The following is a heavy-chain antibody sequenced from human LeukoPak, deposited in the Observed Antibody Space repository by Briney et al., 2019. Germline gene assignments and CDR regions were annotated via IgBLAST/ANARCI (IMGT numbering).Heavy chain of an antibody. Sequence: PGGSLRLSCAASGFTFSSYAMHWVRQAPGKGLEWVANIKQDGSEKYYVDSVKGRFTISRDNAKNSLYLQMNSLRAEDTAVYYCATPPNYYYMDVWGKGTTVTVSS. CDR1: GFTFSSYA. J-gene: IGHJ6*03. CDR2: IKQDGSEK. CDR3: ATPPNYYYMDV. V-gene: IGHV3-7*01.